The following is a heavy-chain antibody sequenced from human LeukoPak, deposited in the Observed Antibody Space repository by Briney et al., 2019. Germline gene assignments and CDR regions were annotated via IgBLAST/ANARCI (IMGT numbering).Heavy chain of an antibody. CDR2: ISSSGSTI. J-gene: IGHJ4*02. D-gene: IGHD5-18*01. CDR3: ARQGYSYGYSLGYFDY. V-gene: IGHV3-11*01. Sequence: GGSLRLSCAASGFTFSDYDMSWIRQAPGKGLEWVSYISSSGSTIYYADSVKGRFTISRDNAKNSLYLQMNSLRAEDTAVYYCARQGYSYGYSLGYFDYWGQGTLVTVSS. CDR1: GFTFSDYD.